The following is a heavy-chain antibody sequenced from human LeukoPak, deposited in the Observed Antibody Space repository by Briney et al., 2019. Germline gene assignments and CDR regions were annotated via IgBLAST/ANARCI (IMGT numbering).Heavy chain of an antibody. V-gene: IGHV3-33*06. D-gene: IGHD2-2*01. CDR1: RFTFSSYG. J-gene: IGHJ3*02. CDR3: AKRSGGPAGAFDI. CDR2: IWYDGSNK. Sequence: GGSLTLSCAASRFTFSSYGMHWVRQAPGKGLEWVAVIWYDGSNKYYADSVKGRFTISRDNSKNTLYLQMNSLGAEDTAVYYCAKRSGGPAGAFDIWGQGTLVTVSA.